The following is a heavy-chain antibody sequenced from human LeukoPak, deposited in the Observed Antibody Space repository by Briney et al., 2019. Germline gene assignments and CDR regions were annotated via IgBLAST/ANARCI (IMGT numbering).Heavy chain of an antibody. CDR3: ARMGGFDAFDI. CDR2: INPNGDLT. CDR1: ENTFTNYY. Sequence: ASVKVSCKASENTFTNYYMHWVRQAPGQGLEWLGIINPNGDLTNYAQTFQGRVTMTRDTSTTTLYMELSSLRSEDTAVYYCARMGGFDAFDIWGQGTMVTVSS. D-gene: IGHD3-16*01. J-gene: IGHJ3*02. V-gene: IGHV1-46*01.